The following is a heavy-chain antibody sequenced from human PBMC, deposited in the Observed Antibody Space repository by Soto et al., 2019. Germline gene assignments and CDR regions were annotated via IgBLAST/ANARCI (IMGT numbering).Heavy chain of an antibody. CDR1: GGTFSSYA. Sequence: QVQLVQSGAEVKKPGASVKVSCTASGGTFSSYAISWVRQAPGKGLEWMGGIIPISDTTNYAQKFQGRFTITSDESTSTAYTERSSLRSADTAVYCRARSLGSSTSFDMCFYYYDGMDLWRQGTRVPVSS. D-gene: IGHD2-2*01. CDR2: IIPISDTT. CDR3: ARSLGSSTSFDMCFYYYDGMDL. J-gene: IGHJ6*01. V-gene: IGHV1-69*01.